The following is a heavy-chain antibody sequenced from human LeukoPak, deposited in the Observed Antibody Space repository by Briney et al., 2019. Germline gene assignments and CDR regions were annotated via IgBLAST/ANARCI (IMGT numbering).Heavy chain of an antibody. CDR3: ARGRYSLDV. Sequence: SQTLSPTCVISGDSVSNNNAAWTWIRQSPSRGLEWLGRTDYRSKWYHDYALSVRGRIIINPDTSKNHFSLQLKSVTPEDTATYYCARGRYSLDVWGQGTTVTVSS. V-gene: IGHV6-1*01. J-gene: IGHJ6*02. CDR2: TDYRSKWYH. CDR1: GDSVSNNNAA.